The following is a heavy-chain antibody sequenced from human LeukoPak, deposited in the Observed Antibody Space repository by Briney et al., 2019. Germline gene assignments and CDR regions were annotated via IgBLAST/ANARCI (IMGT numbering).Heavy chain of an antibody. Sequence: SETLSLTCTVSGGSISTYYWNWIRQPPGKGLEWIGYIYHSGSTNYNSSLQSRVTISVDTSKNQFSLNLNSVTAADTAVYYCARGGAARLHFQNWGQGTLVTVSS. CDR1: GGSISTYY. J-gene: IGHJ1*01. V-gene: IGHV4-59*01. CDR2: IYHSGST. CDR3: ARGGAARLHFQN. D-gene: IGHD6-6*01.